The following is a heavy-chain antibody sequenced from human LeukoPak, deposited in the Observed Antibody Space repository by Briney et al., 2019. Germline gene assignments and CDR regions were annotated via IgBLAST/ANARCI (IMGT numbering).Heavy chain of an antibody. CDR2: INHSGST. J-gene: IGHJ3*02. CDR3: ARGRSHAFDI. CDR1: GGSFSGYY. D-gene: IGHD3-10*01. Sequence: SETLPLTCAVYGGSFSGYYWSWIRQPPGKGLEWIGEINHSGSTNYNPSLKSRVTISVDTSKNQSSLKLSSVTAADTAVYYCARGRSHAFDIWGQGTMVTVSS. V-gene: IGHV4-34*01.